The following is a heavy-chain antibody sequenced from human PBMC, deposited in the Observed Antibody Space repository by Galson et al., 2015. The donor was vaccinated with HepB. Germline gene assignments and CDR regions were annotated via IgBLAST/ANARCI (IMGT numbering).Heavy chain of an antibody. D-gene: IGHD6-19*01. J-gene: IGHJ4*02. CDR2: ISSSSSYI. CDR1: GFTFSSYS. V-gene: IGHV3-21*01. CDR3: ARGKEVKQWLFDY. Sequence: SLRLSCAASGFTFSSYSMNWVRQAPGKGLEWVSSISSSSSYIYYADSVRGRFTISRDNAKNSLYLQMNSLRAEDTAVYYCARGKEVKQWLFDYWGQGTLVTVSS.